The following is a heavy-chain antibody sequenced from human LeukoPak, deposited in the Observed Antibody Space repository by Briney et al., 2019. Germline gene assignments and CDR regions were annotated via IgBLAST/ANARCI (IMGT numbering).Heavy chain of an antibody. V-gene: IGHV4-39*07. D-gene: IGHD3-3*01. CDR2: IYYNGSP. CDR1: GGSISSSSYY. CDR3: ARDFRGGYDFWSGYYTPYYFDY. Sequence: SETLSLTCKVSGGSISSSSYYWGWIRQPPGKGLEWIGSIYYNGSPHYNPSLKSRVTISIDKSKNQFSLRLTSVTAADTAVYYCARDFRGGYDFWSGYYTPYYFDYWGQGTLVTVSP. J-gene: IGHJ4*02.